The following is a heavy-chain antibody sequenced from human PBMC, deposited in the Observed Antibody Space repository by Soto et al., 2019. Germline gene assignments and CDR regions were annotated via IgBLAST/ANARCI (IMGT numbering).Heavy chain of an antibody. J-gene: IGHJ4*02. D-gene: IGHD3-3*01. Sequence: GGSLRLSCAAAGVTCSGYARSWVRQAPGKGLEWVSAISGSGGSTYYADSVKGRFTISRDNSKNTLYLQMNSLRAEDTAVYYSAKKHDFWSGYFFDYWGQGPLVTVSS. V-gene: IGHV3-23*01. CDR1: GVTCSGYA. CDR2: ISGSGGST. CDR3: AKKHDFWSGYFFDY.